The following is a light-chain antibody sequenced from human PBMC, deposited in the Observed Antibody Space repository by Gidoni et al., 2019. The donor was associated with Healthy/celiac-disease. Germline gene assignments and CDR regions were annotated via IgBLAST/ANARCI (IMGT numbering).Light chain of an antibody. J-gene: IGKJ2*01. CDR2: GAS. CDR3: QQYNNWPPLYT. Sequence: EIVMTQSPATLSVSPGERATLSCRASQCVSSNLAWYQQKPGQAPRLLIYGASTRATGIPARFSGSGSGTEFTLTISSLQYEDFAVYYCQQYNNWPPLYTFGQGTKLEIK. CDR1: QCVSSN. V-gene: IGKV3-15*01.